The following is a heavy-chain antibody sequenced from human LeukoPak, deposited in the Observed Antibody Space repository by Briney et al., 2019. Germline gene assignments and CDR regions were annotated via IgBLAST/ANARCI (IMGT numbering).Heavy chain of an antibody. Sequence: GGSLRLSCAASGFTFSSHGMHWVRQAPGKGLEWVAVIANDGRDKKYADSVKGRFTISRDNAKNSLYLQMNSLRAEDTAVYYCAVYNWNSKRDLDYWGQGTLVTVSS. J-gene: IGHJ4*02. CDR2: IANDGRDK. V-gene: IGHV3-30*03. CDR3: AVYNWNSKRDLDY. D-gene: IGHD1-7*01. CDR1: GFTFSSHG.